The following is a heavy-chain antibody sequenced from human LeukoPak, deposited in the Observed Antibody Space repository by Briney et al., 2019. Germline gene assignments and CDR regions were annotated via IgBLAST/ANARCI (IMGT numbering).Heavy chain of an antibody. Sequence: GGSLRLSCAASGFTFSSYSMNWVRQAPGKGLEWVASISSSSSYIYYADSVKGRFTISRDNAKNSLYLQMNSLRAEDTAVYYCAREFDIVMVVAATDYYGMDVWGQGTTVTVSS. CDR2: ISSSSSYI. CDR1: GFTFSSYS. CDR3: AREFDIVMVVAATDYYGMDV. D-gene: IGHD2-15*01. V-gene: IGHV3-21*01. J-gene: IGHJ6*02.